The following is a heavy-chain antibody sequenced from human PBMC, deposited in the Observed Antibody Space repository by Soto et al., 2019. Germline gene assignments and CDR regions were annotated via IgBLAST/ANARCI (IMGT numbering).Heavy chain of an antibody. D-gene: IGHD3-22*01. Sequence: GGSLRLSCAASGFTFSTHGMHWVRQTPGKGLEWVAHIWYDGNNKYYGDSVKGRFTISRDNSKNTLYLQMNSLRAEDTAVYYCATPSIYDSSGYPHFDYWGQGTLVTVSS. J-gene: IGHJ4*02. V-gene: IGHV3-33*08. CDR1: GFTFSTHG. CDR3: ATPSIYDSSGYPHFDY. CDR2: IWYDGNNK.